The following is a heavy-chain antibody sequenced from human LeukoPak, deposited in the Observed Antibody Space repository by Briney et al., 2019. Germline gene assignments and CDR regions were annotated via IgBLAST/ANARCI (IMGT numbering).Heavy chain of an antibody. CDR1: GYTFTSYA. D-gene: IGHD4-17*01. CDR2: INAGNGNT. CDR3: ARRRGTVTTYPYWYFDL. V-gene: IGHV1-3*01. Sequence: ASVKVSCKASGYTFTSYAMHWVRQAPGQRLEWMGWINAGNGNTKYSQKFQGRVTMTTDTSTSTAYMELRSLRSDDTAVYYCARRRGTVTTYPYWYFDLWGRGTLVTVSS. J-gene: IGHJ2*01.